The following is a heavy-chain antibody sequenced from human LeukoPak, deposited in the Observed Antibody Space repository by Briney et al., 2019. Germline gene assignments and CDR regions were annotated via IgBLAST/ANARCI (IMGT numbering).Heavy chain of an antibody. V-gene: IGHV5-51*01. CDR3: ARRAQLDYGDYARYYFDY. J-gene: IGHJ4*02. Sequence: GESLKISCKGSGYSFTTYWIGWVRQMPGKSLEWLGIFFPGHSDTRYSPSFQGQVTISADKSISTAYLQWNSLKASDTAMYYCARRAQLDYGDYARYYFDYWGQGTLVTVSS. CDR2: FFPGHSDT. D-gene: IGHD4-17*01. CDR1: GYSFTTYW.